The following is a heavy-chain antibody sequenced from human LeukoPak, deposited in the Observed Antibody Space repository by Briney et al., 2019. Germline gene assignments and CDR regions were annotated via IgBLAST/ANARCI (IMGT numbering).Heavy chain of an antibody. CDR2: ISGSGGST. CDR3: AKSPSVYYYYGMDV. Sequence: GGSLRLSCAASGFTFSSYAMSWVRQAPGKGLEWVSAISGSGGSTYYADSVKGRFTISRDNSKNTLYLQMNSLRAEDTAVYYCAKSPSVYYYYGMDVWGKGTTVTVPS. J-gene: IGHJ6*04. CDR1: GFTFSSYA. V-gene: IGHV3-23*01.